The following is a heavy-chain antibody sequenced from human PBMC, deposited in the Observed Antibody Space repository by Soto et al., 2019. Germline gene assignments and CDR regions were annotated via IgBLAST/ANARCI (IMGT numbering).Heavy chain of an antibody. CDR1: GGSISSYY. D-gene: IGHD3-22*01. J-gene: IGHJ5*02. Sequence: SLTCTVSGGSISSYYWSWIQQPAGKGREWIGRIYTSGSTNYNPSLKSRVTISVDTSKNHFSLKLSSVTAADTAVYYCARDGTMTPFIPGPGAQGSLVNV. CDR3: ARDGTMTPFIPGP. CDR2: IYTSGST. V-gene: IGHV4-4*07.